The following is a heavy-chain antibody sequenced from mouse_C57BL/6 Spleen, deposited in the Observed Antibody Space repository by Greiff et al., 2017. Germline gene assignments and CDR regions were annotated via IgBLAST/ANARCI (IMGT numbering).Heavy chain of an antibody. J-gene: IGHJ3*01. D-gene: IGHD2-12*01. CDR2: IYPSNGGT. V-gene: IGHV1-53*01. CDR1: GYTFTSYW. CDR3: AAICYTYDGAY. Sequence: QVQLQQPGTELVKPGASVTLSCKASGYTFTSYWMHWVKQRPGHGLEWIGDIYPSNGGTNYNEKFTSKATLTVDKSSSTAYLQLSSLTSVDSAVDYGAAICYTYDGAYWGQGTLVPVSA.